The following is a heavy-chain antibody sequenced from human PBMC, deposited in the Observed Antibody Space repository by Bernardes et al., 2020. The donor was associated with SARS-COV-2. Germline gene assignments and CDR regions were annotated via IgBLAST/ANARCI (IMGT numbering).Heavy chain of an antibody. V-gene: IGHV4-4*07. CDR3: ARVNSRITIFGVVIDNAFDI. CDR1: AGSLSSYY. D-gene: IGHD3-3*01. Sequence: SETLSPTCTVSAGSLSSYYCSWIRQPAGKVLEWIGRIYTSVSTNYNPSLKSRSTLPVATSKNQFSLKLSSVTAADTAVYYCARVNSRITIFGVVIDNAFDIWGQGTMVTGSS. CDR2: IYTSVST. J-gene: IGHJ3*02.